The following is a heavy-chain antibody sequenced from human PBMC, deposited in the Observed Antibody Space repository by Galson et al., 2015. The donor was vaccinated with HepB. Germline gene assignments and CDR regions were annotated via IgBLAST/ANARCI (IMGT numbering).Heavy chain of an antibody. CDR1: GGTFSSYT. CDR3: ARDRYYDILTGPLNAFDI. D-gene: IGHD3-9*01. Sequence: SVKVSCKASGGTFSSYTISWVRQAPGQGLEWMGRIIPILGIANYAQKFQGRVTITADKSTSTAYMELSSLRSEDTAVYYCARDRYYDILTGPLNAFDIWGQGTMVTVSS. V-gene: IGHV1-69*04. CDR2: IIPILGIA. J-gene: IGHJ3*02.